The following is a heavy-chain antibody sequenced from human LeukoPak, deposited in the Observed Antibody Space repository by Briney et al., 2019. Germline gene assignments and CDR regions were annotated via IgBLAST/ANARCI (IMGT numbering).Heavy chain of an antibody. D-gene: IGHD3-9*01. J-gene: IGHJ4*02. CDR3: ARDDYDILTGYLDY. Sequence: GRSLRLSCAASGFTFSSYGMHWVRQAPGKGLEWVAVIWYDGSKKYYADSVKGRFTISRDNSKNTLYLQMNSLRAEDTAVYYCARDDYDILTGYLDYWGQGTLVTVSS. CDR2: IWYDGSKK. V-gene: IGHV3-33*01. CDR1: GFTFSSYG.